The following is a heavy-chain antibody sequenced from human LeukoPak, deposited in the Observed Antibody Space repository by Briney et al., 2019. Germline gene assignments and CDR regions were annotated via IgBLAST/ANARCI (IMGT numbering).Heavy chain of an antibody. CDR1: GGSISSSSYY. V-gene: IGHV4-39*01. J-gene: IGHJ4*02. CDR3: ARHMGRSGSYYNTPLDY. CDR2: IYYSGST. Sequence: KPSETLSLTCTVSGGSISSSSYYWGWIRQPPGKGLEWIGSIYYSGSTYYNPSLKSRVTISVDTSKNQFSLKLSSVTAADTAVYYCARHMGRSGSYYNTPLDYWGQGTLVTVSS. D-gene: IGHD3-10*01.